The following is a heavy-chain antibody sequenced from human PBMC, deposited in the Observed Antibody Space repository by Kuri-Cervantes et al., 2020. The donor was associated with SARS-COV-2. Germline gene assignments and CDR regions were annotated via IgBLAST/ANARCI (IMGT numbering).Heavy chain of an antibody. CDR3: ARGESLLFVHVYYMDV. CDR2: IYSGGYT. J-gene: IGHJ6*03. CDR1: GFTVSSNY. D-gene: IGHD2/OR15-2a*01. V-gene: IGHV3-53*01. Sequence: GGSLRLSCAASGFTVSSNYMSWVRQPPGKGLEWVSVIYSGGYTYYADSVKGRFTISRDNSKNTLYLQMNSLRAEDTAVYYCARGESLLFVHVYYMDVWGKGTTVTVSS.